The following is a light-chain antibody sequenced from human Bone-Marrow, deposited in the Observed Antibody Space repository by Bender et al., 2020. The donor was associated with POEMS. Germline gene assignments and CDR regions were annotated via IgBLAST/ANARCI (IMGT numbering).Light chain of an antibody. V-gene: IGLV2-14*01. Sequence: QSALTQPASVSGSPGQSITISCTGTSNDIGFYDYVSWYQQHPGKAPKLIIYDVNNRPSGVSYRFSGSKSVNTASLTISGLQAEDEADYYCTSYTSSIPFVFGAGTTVTVL. CDR1: SNDIGFYDY. J-gene: IGLJ1*01. CDR2: DVN. CDR3: TSYTSSIPFV.